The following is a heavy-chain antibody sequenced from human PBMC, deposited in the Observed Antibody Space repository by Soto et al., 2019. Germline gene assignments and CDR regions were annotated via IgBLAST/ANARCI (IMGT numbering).Heavy chain of an antibody. D-gene: IGHD3-16*01. V-gene: IGHV5-51*01. CDR1: GYSFTSYW. Sequence: GESLKISCKGSGYSFTSYWIAWVRQMPGKGLEWMGIIYPGDSDARYSPSFQGQVTISVDKSIATAYLQWSSLKASDTAMYYCARWDFGGVTPEVDYWGQGTLVTVSS. CDR2: IYPGDSDA. CDR3: ARWDFGGVTPEVDY. J-gene: IGHJ4*02.